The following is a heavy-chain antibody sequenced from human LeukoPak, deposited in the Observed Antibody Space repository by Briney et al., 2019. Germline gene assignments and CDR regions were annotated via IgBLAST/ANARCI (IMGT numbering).Heavy chain of an antibody. CDR3: ARDLRDYYDSSGYYHIDY. D-gene: IGHD3-22*01. CDR2: ISGSGSTT. V-gene: IGHV3-23*01. CDR1: GFTFSSYA. J-gene: IGHJ4*02. Sequence: GGSLRLSCAASGFTFSSYAMHWVRQAPGKGLEWVSAISGSGSTTYYADPVKGRFTISRDNSKNTLYLQMNSLRAEDTAVYYCARDLRDYYDSSGYYHIDYWGQGTLVTVSS.